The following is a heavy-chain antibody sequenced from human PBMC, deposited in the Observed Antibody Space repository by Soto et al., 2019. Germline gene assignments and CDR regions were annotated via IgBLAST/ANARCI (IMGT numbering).Heavy chain of an antibody. CDR1: GFTFDDYT. CDR2: ISWDGGST. CDR3: AKDIQDTAMVTSHYYYYGMDV. V-gene: IGHV3-43*01. D-gene: IGHD5-18*01. Sequence: PGGSLRLSCAASGFTFDDYTMHWVRQAPGKGLEWVSLISWDGGSTYYADSVKGRFTISRDNSKNSLYLQMNSLRTEDTALYYCAKDIQDTAMVTSHYYYYGMDVWGQGTTVTVSS. J-gene: IGHJ6*02.